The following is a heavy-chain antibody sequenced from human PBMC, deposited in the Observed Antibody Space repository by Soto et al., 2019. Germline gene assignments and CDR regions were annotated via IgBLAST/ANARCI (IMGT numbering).Heavy chain of an antibody. CDR2: IYYSGST. CDR3: ATLYYDFWSGSYYYYMDV. D-gene: IGHD3-3*01. V-gene: IGHV4-39*01. J-gene: IGHJ6*03. Sequence: SETLSLTCTVSGGSISSSSYYWGWIRQPPGKGLEWIGSIYYSGSTYYNPSLKSRVTISVDTSKNQFSLKLSSVTAADTAVYYCATLYYDFWSGSYYYYMDVWGKGTTVTVSS. CDR1: GGSISSSSYY.